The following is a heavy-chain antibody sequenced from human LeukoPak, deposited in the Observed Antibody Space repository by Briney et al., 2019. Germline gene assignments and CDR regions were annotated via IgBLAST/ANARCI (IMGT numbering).Heavy chain of an antibody. D-gene: IGHD3-3*01. J-gene: IGHJ4*02. CDR3: ASPKASTYYDFWSGLDY. V-gene: IGHV3-23*01. Sequence: PGGSLRLSCAASGFTFSSYAMSWVRQAPGKGLEWVSAISGGGISTYYADSVKGRFTISRDNSKNTLYLQMNSLRAEDTAVYYCASPKASTYYDFWSGLDYWGQGTLVTVSS. CDR1: GFTFSSYA. CDR2: ISGGGIST.